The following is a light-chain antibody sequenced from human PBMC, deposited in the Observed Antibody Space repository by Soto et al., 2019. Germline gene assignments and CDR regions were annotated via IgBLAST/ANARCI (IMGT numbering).Light chain of an antibody. V-gene: IGKV3-20*01. J-gene: IGKJ1*01. Sequence: ETVLTQSPGTLSLSPGERATRSCRASQSVGGSLAWYQQRPGQAPRLLVYHTSNRATGIPDRFSASGSGTDFTLTISRLEPEDFAVYYCQQYESSPRTFGQGTKVDIK. CDR2: HTS. CDR1: QSVGGS. CDR3: QQYESSPRT.